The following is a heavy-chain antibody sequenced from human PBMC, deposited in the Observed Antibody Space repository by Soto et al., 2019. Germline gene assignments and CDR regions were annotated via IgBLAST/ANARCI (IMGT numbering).Heavy chain of an antibody. D-gene: IGHD3-16*01. CDR3: ARDLYGIDAFDI. Sequence: EVQLVESGGGLVQPGGSLRLSCAASGFTVSSNYMSWVRQAPGKGLEWVSVIYSGGSTYYADSVKGRFTISRDNSKNTLYLQMNSLRAEDTAVYYCARDLYGIDAFDILGQGTMVTVSS. V-gene: IGHV3-66*01. CDR2: IYSGGST. CDR1: GFTVSSNY. J-gene: IGHJ3*02.